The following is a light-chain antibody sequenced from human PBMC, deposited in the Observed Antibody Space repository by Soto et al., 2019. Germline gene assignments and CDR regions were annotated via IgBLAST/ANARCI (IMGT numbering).Light chain of an antibody. CDR3: QQYNSYSRT. J-gene: IGKJ5*01. CDR2: KAS. V-gene: IGKV1-5*03. Sequence: DIQMTQSPSTLSASVGDIVTITCRASQSISSWLAWYQHKPGKAPKLLIYKASSLEGGVPSRFSGSGSWTEFTLSISCLQPVDFGTYYCQQYNSYSRTFGQGT. CDR1: QSISSW.